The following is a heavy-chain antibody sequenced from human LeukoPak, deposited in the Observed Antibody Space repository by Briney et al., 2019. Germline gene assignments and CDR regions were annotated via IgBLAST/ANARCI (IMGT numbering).Heavy chain of an antibody. CDR2: ISYDGSNK. CDR3: PVGRGAAEFDY. Sequence: GRSLRLSCAASGFTFSSYAMHWVRQALGKGLEWVAVISYDGSNKYYADSVKGRFTISRDNSKNTLYLQMNSLRAEDTAVYYCPVGRGAAEFDYWGQGTLVTVSS. J-gene: IGHJ4*02. V-gene: IGHV3-30-3*01. CDR1: GFTFSSYA. D-gene: IGHD6-13*01.